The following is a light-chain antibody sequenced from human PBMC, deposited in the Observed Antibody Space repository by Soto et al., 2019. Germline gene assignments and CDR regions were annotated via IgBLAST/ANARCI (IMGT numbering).Light chain of an antibody. CDR2: TVS. Sequence: DVVRTQSPLSLPVTLGQPASISCRSSQSLVYSDGNAYLNWCQQRPGQSQRRLIYTVSHRDYGVNDRFSGSRAVTEVRLPMSRVEGGEFGVDYWRPGPEWPPTFGEVTKVEI. V-gene: IGKV2-30*01. CDR1: QSLVYSDGNAY. J-gene: IGKJ1*01. CDR3: RPGPEWPPT.